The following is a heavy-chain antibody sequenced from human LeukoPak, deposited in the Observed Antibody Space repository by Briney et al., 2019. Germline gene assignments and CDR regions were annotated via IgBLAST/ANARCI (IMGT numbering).Heavy chain of an antibody. D-gene: IGHD1-26*01. CDR2: IYIDGSST. J-gene: IGHJ4*02. CDR3: TRGTGSSSDY. V-gene: IGHV3-74*01. CDR1: GFTFSNYW. Sequence: GGSLRLSCAASGFTFSNYWMHWVRQGPGKGLVWVSRIYIDGSSTDYADSVKGRFTISRDNAKNTMYLQMTGLRADDTALYYCTRGTGSSSDYWGQGALVTVSS.